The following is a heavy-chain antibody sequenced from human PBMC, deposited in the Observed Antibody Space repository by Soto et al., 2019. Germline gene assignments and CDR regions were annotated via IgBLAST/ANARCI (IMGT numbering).Heavy chain of an antibody. D-gene: IGHD3-9*01. Sequence: QVQLVQSGAEVKKPGASVKVSCKASGYTFTNYDINWVRHATGQGLEWMGWMNPNSGNTGSAQKFQGRVTMTRDTSINTAYMELSSLRSDDTAVYYCVRLPDNVDVLTGRSGYNDYLGQGTLVTVSS. CDR1: GYTFTNYD. CDR3: VRLPDNVDVLTGRSGYNDY. J-gene: IGHJ4*02. V-gene: IGHV1-8*01. CDR2: MNPNSGNT.